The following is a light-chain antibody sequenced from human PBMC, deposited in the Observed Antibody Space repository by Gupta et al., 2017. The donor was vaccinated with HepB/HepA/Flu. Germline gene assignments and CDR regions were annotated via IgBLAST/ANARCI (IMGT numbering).Light chain of an antibody. CDR2: AVS. CDR3: SSHAGSGNYV. J-gene: IGLJ1*01. CDR1: SSDVGGYNY. V-gene: IGLV2-8*01. Sequence: QSALTQPPSASGSPGQSVTISCTGTSSDVGGYNYVSWYQQHPGKAPKLLIYAVSKRPSGVPDRFSGSKSGNTASLTVSGRQAEDEADYYCSSHAGSGNYVFGTGTKVTVL.